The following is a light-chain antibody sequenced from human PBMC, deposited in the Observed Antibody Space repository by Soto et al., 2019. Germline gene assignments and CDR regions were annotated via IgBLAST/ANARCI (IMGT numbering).Light chain of an antibody. CDR2: DAS. Sequence: EIVLTQSPATLSLSPGERATLSCRASQSVSTYLVWYQQKPGQAPRLLIYDASNRATGIPARFSGSGSGTDFPLTISSLEPEDFAVYYCQQSSNWPLTFGGGTKVEIK. V-gene: IGKV3-11*01. CDR1: QSVSTY. CDR3: QQSSNWPLT. J-gene: IGKJ4*01.